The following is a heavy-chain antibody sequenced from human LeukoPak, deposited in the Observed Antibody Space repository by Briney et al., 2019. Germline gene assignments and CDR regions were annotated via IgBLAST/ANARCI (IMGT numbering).Heavy chain of an antibody. V-gene: IGHV3-11*01. Sequence: GGSLRLSCAASGFTFSDYYMSWIRQAPGKGLEWVSYISSSGSTIYYADSVKGRFTISRDDAKNSLYLQMNSLRAEGTAVYYCARVGYYYDSSGSDYWGQGTLVTVSS. D-gene: IGHD3-22*01. CDR1: GFTFSDYY. CDR3: ARVGYYYDSSGSDY. J-gene: IGHJ4*02. CDR2: ISSSGSTI.